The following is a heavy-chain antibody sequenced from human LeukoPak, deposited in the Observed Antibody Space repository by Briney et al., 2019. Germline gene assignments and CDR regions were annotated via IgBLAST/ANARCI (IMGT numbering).Heavy chain of an antibody. V-gene: IGHV3-53*01. Sequence: PGGSLRLSCTVSGFTVSSNSMSGVRQAPGKGLEWVSFIYSGGNTHYSDSVKGRFTISRDNSKNTLYLQMNSLRAEDTAVYYCARRAGEYSHPYVYWGQGAHVTVSS. D-gene: IGHD4-17*01. CDR1: GFTVSSNS. CDR2: IYSGGNT. CDR3: ARRAGEYSHPYVY. J-gene: IGHJ4*02.